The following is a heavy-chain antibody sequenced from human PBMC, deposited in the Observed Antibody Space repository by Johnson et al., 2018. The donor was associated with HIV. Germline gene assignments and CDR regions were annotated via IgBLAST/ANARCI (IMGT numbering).Heavy chain of an antibody. J-gene: IGHJ3*02. CDR2: ISYDGSNK. CDR3: AREGAAAGPTEAFDI. V-gene: IGHV3-30-3*01. Sequence: QVQLVESGGGLVQPGGSLRLSCAASGFTFSSYAMSWVRQAPGKGLQWVAVISYDGSNKYYADSVKGRFTISRDNSKNTLYLQMNSLRAEDTAVYYCAREGAAAGPTEAFDIWGQGTMVTVSS. CDR1: GFTFSSYA. D-gene: IGHD6-13*01.